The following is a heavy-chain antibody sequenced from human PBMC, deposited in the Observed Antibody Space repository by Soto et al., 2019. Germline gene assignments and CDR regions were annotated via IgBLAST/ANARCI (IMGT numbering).Heavy chain of an antibody. V-gene: IGHV1-2*02. CDR1: GYTFTGYY. CDR3: ASEEGFRITMDRGRWFDP. CDR2: VNPISGDT. Sequence: QLQLVQSGAEVKKPGASVKVSCRASGYTFTGYYLHWVRQAPGQGLEWMGWVNPISGDTNYAQKFQDRVIMTRDRSITTVHMELSRLRSDDTAVYYCASEEGFRITMDRGRWFDPWGQGTLVTVSS. D-gene: IGHD3-10*01. J-gene: IGHJ5*02.